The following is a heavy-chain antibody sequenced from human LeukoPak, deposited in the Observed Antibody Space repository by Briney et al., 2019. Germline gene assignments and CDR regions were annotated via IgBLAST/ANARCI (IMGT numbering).Heavy chain of an antibody. V-gene: IGHV3-23*01. CDR1: GFTFNSYA. J-gene: IGHJ5*02. CDR3: AKSISPVIAGNWFDP. D-gene: IGHD2-21*01. Sequence: PGGSLRLSCAASGFTFNSYAMSWVRQAPGKGLEWVSVISGSGTNTYYADSGKGRLTISRDNSKNTLFLQMNSLRAEDTAVYYCAKSISPVIAGNWFDPWGQGTLVTVSS. CDR2: ISGSGTNT.